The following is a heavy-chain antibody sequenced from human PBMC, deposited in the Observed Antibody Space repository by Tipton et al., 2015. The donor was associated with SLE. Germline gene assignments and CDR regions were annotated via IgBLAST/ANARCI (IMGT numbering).Heavy chain of an antibody. CDR3: ARDKGSSSSGDYLDY. CDR1: GFTFDDYA. V-gene: IGHV3-9*01. J-gene: IGHJ4*02. CDR2: LSWNSGSV. D-gene: IGHD6-6*01. Sequence: RSLRLSCEASGFTFDDYAMHWVRQVPGKGLEWVAGLSWNSGSVGYADSVRGRFTISRDNAKNSLYLQMNSLRADDTAVYYCARDKGSSSSGDYLDYWGQGTLVTVST.